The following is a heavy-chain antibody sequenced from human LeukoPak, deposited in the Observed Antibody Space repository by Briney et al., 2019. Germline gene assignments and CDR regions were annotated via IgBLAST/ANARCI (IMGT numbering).Heavy chain of an antibody. J-gene: IGHJ4*02. CDR2: ISGSGGST. CDR3: AKDKSYYYDSGSYGLDY. D-gene: IGHD3-10*01. CDR1: GFTFSSYA. V-gene: IGHV3-23*01. Sequence: GGSLRLSCAASGFTFSSYAMSWVRQAPGKGLEWVSAISGSGGSTYYADSVMGRFTISRDNSKNTLYLQMNSLRAEDTAVYYCAKDKSYYYDSGSYGLDYWGQGTLVTVSS.